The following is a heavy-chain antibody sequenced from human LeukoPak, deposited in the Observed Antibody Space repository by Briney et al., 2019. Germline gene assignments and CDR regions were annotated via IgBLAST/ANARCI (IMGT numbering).Heavy chain of an antibody. CDR3: AKRGNANGWGAFDI. D-gene: IGHD6-19*01. V-gene: IGHV3-23*01. Sequence: GGSLRLSCAASGFTLTCCAMSWVRQAPGKGLEWVSTMSTTGTSTFYADSVKGRFTISRDSSKNTLYLQMNSPRADDTAVYYCAKRGNANGWGAFDIWGQGTMVTVS. CDR1: GFTLTCCA. CDR2: MSTTGTST. J-gene: IGHJ3*02.